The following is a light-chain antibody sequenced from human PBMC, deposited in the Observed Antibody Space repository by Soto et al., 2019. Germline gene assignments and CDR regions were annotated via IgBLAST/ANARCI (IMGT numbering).Light chain of an antibody. J-gene: IGLJ2*01. V-gene: IGLV2-14*03. CDR2: DVN. Sequence: QSALTQPASVSGSPGQSITISCTGTSSDVGGYNSVSWYQQHPGKAPKLIIYDVNNRPSGVSRRFSGSKSGNTASLTVSGLQAEDEADYYCSSYASSSTLVFGGGTKVTVL. CDR1: SSDVGGYNS. CDR3: SSYASSSTLV.